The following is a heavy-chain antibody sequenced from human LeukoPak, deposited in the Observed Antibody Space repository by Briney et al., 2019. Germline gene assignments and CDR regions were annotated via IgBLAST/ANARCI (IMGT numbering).Heavy chain of an antibody. V-gene: IGHV4-59*01. CDR1: GGSIINYY. Sequence: ASGTLSLTCTVSGGSIINYYWSWIRQPPGKGLEWIGYVYYTGSTNYNPSLKSRVTISVDTSKNQFSLKLSSVTAADTAVYYCARVRIGYSYGLFDYWGQGTLVTVSS. CDR2: VYYTGST. D-gene: IGHD5-18*01. CDR3: ARVRIGYSYGLFDY. J-gene: IGHJ4*02.